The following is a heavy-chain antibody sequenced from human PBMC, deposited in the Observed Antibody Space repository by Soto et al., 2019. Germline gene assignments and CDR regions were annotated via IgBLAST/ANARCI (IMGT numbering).Heavy chain of an antibody. CDR2: ISAYNGNT. CDR3: ARDIYLWSGYQRNVRFDP. Sequence: ASVKVSCKASGYTFTRYDISWVRQAPGQGLEWMGWISAYNGNTNYAQKLQGRVTMTTDTSTSTAYMELSSLRSEDTAVYYCARDIYLWSGYQRNVRFDPWGQGTLVTVSS. V-gene: IGHV1-18*01. J-gene: IGHJ5*02. D-gene: IGHD3-3*01. CDR1: GYTFTRYD.